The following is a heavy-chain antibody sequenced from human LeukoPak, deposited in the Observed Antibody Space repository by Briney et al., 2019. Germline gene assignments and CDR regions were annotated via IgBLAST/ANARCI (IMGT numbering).Heavy chain of an antibody. Sequence: PSETLSLTCAVYGGSFSGYYWSWIRQPPGKGLEWIGEINHSGSTNYNPSLKSRVTISVDTSKNQFSLKLSSVTAADTAVYYCAVGQSGSRRWGVDYWGQGTLVTVSS. V-gene: IGHV4-34*01. CDR1: GGSFSGYY. D-gene: IGHD3-10*01. CDR3: AVGQSGSRRWGVDY. CDR2: INHSGST. J-gene: IGHJ4*02.